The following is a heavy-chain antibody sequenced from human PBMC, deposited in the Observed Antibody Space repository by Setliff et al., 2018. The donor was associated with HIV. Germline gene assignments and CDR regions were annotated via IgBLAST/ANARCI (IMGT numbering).Heavy chain of an antibody. CDR1: GGSISSYY. Sequence: SETLSLTCTVSGGSISSYYWSWIRQPPGKGLEWIGYIYYSGSTNYNPSLKSRVTISVDTSKNQFSLKLSSVTAADTAVYYCARNPCSGGSCPDAFDIWGQGAMVTVSS. CDR2: IYYSGST. J-gene: IGHJ3*02. CDR3: ARNPCSGGSCPDAFDI. D-gene: IGHD2-15*01. V-gene: IGHV4-59*01.